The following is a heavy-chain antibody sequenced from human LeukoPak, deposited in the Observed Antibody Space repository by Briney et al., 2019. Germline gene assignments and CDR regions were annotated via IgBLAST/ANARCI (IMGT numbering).Heavy chain of an antibody. Sequence: SVKVSCKASGGTFSSYAISWVRQAPGQGLEWMGRIIPIFGITNYAQKFQGRVTITADKSTSTAYMELSSLRSEDTAVYYCAGGGGDGYNYRFDYWGQGTLVTVSS. J-gene: IGHJ4*02. CDR1: GGTFSSYA. D-gene: IGHD5-24*01. CDR2: IIPIFGIT. V-gene: IGHV1-69*04. CDR3: AGGGGDGYNYRFDY.